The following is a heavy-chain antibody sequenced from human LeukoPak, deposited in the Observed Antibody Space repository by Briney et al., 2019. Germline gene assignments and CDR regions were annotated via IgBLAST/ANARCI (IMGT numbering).Heavy chain of an antibody. J-gene: IGHJ5*02. CDR3: ARGPRSMIVVVSGNWFDP. D-gene: IGHD3-22*01. V-gene: IGHV1-8*03. CDR1: GYTFTSYD. CDR2: MNPNSGNT. Sequence: ASVKVSCKASGYTFTSYDINWVRQATGQGLEWMGWMNPNSGNTGYAQKFQGRVTITRNTSVSTAYMELSSLRSEDTAVYYCARGPRSMIVVVSGNWFDPWGQGTLVTVSS.